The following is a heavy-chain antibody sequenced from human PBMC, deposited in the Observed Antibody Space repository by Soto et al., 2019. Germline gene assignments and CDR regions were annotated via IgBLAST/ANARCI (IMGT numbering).Heavy chain of an antibody. J-gene: IGHJ5*02. CDR2: IYPGDSDT. CDR1: GYSFTGYW. CDR3: ARYVVVASVGWFDP. Sequence: PWESLRISCTGSGYSFTGYWIGWVRQMPGKGLEWMGIIYPGDSDTRYSPSFQGQVTISADKSISTAYLQWSSLKASDTAMYYCARYVVVASVGWFDPWGQGTLVTVS. V-gene: IGHV5-51*01. D-gene: IGHD2-15*01.